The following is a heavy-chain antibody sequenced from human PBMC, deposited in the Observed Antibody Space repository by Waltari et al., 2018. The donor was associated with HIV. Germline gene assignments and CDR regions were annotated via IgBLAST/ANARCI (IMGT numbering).Heavy chain of an antibody. CDR2: INPKSGGT. Sequence: QVQLVQSGAEVKKPGASVKVSCKASGYTFIGYYMHWGRRAPGQGLEWMGWINPKSGGTNYAQKFQGRVTMTRDTSISTVYMELSRLRSDDTAVYYCARDVRRGDSSAWYKWFDSWGQGTRVTVSS. J-gene: IGHJ5*01. D-gene: IGHD6-19*01. CDR1: GYTFIGYY. CDR3: ARDVRRGDSSAWYKWFDS. V-gene: IGHV1-2*02.